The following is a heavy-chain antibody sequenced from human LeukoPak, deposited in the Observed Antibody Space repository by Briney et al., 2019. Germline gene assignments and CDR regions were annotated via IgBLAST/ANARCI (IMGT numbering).Heavy chain of an antibody. J-gene: IGHJ4*02. CDR2: IKQDGSEK. CDR3: ARDQSESRGYYDSSGNDY. Sequence: QPGGSLRLSCAASGFTFSSYWMSWVRQAPGKGLEWVANIKQDGSEKYYVDSVKGRFTISRDNAKNSLYLQMNSLRAEDTAVYYCARDQSESRGYYDSSGNDYWGQGTLVTVSS. V-gene: IGHV3-7*01. CDR1: GFTFSSYW. D-gene: IGHD3-22*01.